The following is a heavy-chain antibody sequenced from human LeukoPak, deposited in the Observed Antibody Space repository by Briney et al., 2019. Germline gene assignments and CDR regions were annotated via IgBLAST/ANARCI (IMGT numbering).Heavy chain of an antibody. CDR1: GGSFSGYY. CDR3: ERGGFIGCSGGSCTPLFDY. J-gene: IGHJ4*02. CDR2: INHSGST. D-gene: IGHD2-15*01. V-gene: IGHV4-34*01. Sequence: SETLSLTCAVYGGSFSGYYWSWIRQPPGKGLEWIGEINHSGSTNYNPSLKSRVTISVDTSKNQFSLKLSSVTAADTGVYYCERGGFIGCSGGSCTPLFDYWGQGTLVTVSS.